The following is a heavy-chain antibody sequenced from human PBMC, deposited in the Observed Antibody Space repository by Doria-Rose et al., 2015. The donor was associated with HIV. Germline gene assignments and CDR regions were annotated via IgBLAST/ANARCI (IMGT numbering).Heavy chain of an antibody. J-gene: IGHJ4*02. Sequence: QESGPVLVKPTETLTLTCAVSGVSLSSPGMGVSWIRQPPGKALEWLGKIFSDDERSYNTSLKSRLTITRGTSKSQVVLTMTDMDPVDTATYYCARIKSSRWYHKYYFDFWAREPWSSSPQ. D-gene: IGHD6-13*01. CDR1: GVSLSSPGMG. V-gene: IGHV2-26*01. CDR2: IFSDDER. CDR3: ARIKSSRWYHKYYFDF.